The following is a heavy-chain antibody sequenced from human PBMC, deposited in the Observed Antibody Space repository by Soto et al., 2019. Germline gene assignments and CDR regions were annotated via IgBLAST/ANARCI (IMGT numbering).Heavy chain of an antibody. V-gene: IGHV3-7*05. CDR3: ASGGHVDY. Sequence: EVQLVESGGDLVQPGGSLRLSCAASGFTFSSFWMTWVRQAPGKGLEWVANINQDGSERHYVDSVRGRFTISRDNAKNSLYLQMKSLSAEDTAVYYCASGGHVDYCGQGTLVTVSS. D-gene: IGHD3-16*01. J-gene: IGHJ4*02. CDR2: INQDGSER. CDR1: GFTFSSFW.